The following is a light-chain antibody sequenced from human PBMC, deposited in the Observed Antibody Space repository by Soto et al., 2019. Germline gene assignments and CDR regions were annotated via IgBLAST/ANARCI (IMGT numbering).Light chain of an antibody. V-gene: IGKV1-12*02. Sequence: DIQMTQSPSSVSASIGDRVTITCRASQIIGSWLAWYQQKPGRAPTLLIYAASSLQSGVPSRFIGSRTRSDFTLTIPSLQAEDSASYYCQQAKSFPFTFGPGTRADIK. CDR1: QIIGSW. CDR2: AAS. J-gene: IGKJ3*01. CDR3: QQAKSFPFT.